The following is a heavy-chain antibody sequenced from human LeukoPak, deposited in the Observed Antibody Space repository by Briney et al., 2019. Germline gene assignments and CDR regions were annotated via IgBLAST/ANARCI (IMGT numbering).Heavy chain of an antibody. Sequence: SETLSLTCAVYGGSFSGYYWSWIRQPPGKGLEWIGEINHSGSTNYNPSLQSRVTISVDTSKNQFSLKLSSVTAADTAVYYCARGPAYYVWGSYRSRPLDYWGQGTLVTVSS. D-gene: IGHD3-16*02. J-gene: IGHJ4*02. CDR2: INHSGST. CDR3: ARGPAYYVWGSYRSRPLDY. CDR1: GGSFSGYY. V-gene: IGHV4-34*01.